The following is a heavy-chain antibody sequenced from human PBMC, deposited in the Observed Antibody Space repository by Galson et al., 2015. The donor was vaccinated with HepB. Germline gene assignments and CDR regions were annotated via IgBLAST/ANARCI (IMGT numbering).Heavy chain of an antibody. V-gene: IGHV1-69*10. CDR3: ARAREGYCSGGSCYSPWFDP. Sequence: SVKVSCKASGGTFSSYAISWVRQAPGQGLEWMGGIIPILGIANYAQKFQGRVTITADKSTSTAYMELSSLRSEDTAVYYCARAREGYCSGGSCYSPWFDPWGQGTLVTVSS. J-gene: IGHJ5*02. CDR2: IIPILGIA. CDR1: GGTFSSYA. D-gene: IGHD2-15*01.